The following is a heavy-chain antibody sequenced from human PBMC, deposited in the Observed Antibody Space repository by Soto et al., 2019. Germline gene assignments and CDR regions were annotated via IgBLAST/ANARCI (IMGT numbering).Heavy chain of an antibody. CDR3: ARLFDDYGDYGFDY. CDR2: IYYSGST. D-gene: IGHD4-17*01. CDR1: GGSISSYD. J-gene: IGHJ4*02. Sequence: SEILSLTCTVSGGSISSYDWSWIRQPPGKGLEWIGYIYYSGSTNYNPSLKSRVTISVDTSKNQFSLKLSSVTAADTAVYYCARLFDDYGDYGFDYRGQGTLVTVSS. V-gene: IGHV4-59*01.